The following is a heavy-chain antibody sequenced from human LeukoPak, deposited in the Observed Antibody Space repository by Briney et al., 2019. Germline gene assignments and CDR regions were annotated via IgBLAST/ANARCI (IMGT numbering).Heavy chain of an antibody. CDR3: ARRGYLDY. CDR2: INEDGSEK. V-gene: IGHV3-7*05. Sequence: ETLSLTCTVSGGSISSSSYYWGWIRQPRGKGLEWVDNINEDGSEKYYVDSVKDRFTISRDNAKNSLYLQMNSLGAEDTAVYYCARRGYLDYWGQGTLVTVSS. J-gene: IGHJ4*02. CDR1: GGSISSSSYY.